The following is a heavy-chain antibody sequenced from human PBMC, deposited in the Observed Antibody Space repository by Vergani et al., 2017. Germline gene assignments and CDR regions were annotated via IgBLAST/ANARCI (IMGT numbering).Heavy chain of an antibody. J-gene: IGHJ4*02. CDR3: ARDPGKQLEISDY. D-gene: IGHD6-13*01. V-gene: IGHV3-33*01. Sequence: QVQLVESGGGVVQPGRSLRLSCAASGFTFSSYGMHWVRQAPGKGLEWVAVIWYDGSNKYYADSVKGRFTISRDNAKNSLYLQMNSLRAEDTAVYYCARDPGKQLEISDYWGQGTLVTVSS. CDR1: GFTFSSYG. CDR2: IWYDGSNK.